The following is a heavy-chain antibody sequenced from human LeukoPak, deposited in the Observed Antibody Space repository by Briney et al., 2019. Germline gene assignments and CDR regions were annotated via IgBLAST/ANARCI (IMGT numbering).Heavy chain of an antibody. CDR1: GYIFATYF. D-gene: IGHD6-6*01. Sequence: ASVKVSCKASGYIFATYFIHWMRQAPGQGLEWMAIINPSDGITSYAQNFQGRVTMARDTSTSTVYMELSSLRSEDTAVYYCARANDNYSSYYAFDPWGQGTLVTVSS. CDR2: INPSDGIT. CDR3: ARANDNYSSYYAFDP. V-gene: IGHV1-46*01. J-gene: IGHJ5*02.